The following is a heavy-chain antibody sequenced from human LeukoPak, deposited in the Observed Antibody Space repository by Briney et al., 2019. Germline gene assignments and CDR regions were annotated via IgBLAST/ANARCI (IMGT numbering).Heavy chain of an antibody. D-gene: IGHD6-13*01. CDR2: IYSGGST. J-gene: IGHJ4*02. V-gene: IGHV3-66*01. CDR1: GFIFSSYW. Sequence: GGSLRLSCAASGFIFSSYWMTWVRQAPGKGLEWVSVIYSGGSTYYADSVKGRFTISRDNSKNTLYLQMNSLRAEDTAVYYCARGGTSYSSSWPVDYWGQGTLVTVSS. CDR3: ARGGTSYSSSWPVDY.